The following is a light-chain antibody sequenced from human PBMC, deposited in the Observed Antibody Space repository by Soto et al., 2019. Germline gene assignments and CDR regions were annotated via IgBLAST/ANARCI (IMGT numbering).Light chain of an antibody. CDR3: QQYNSYWT. J-gene: IGKJ1*01. CDR2: AAS. CDR1: QGIRND. V-gene: IGKV1-17*01. Sequence: DIQLTQSPYSLPAYLGDRVALTVRASQGIRNDLGWYQQKPGKAPKRLIYAASSLQSGVPSRFSGSGSGTEFTLTISSLQPDDFAAYYCQQYNSYWTFGQGTKVDI.